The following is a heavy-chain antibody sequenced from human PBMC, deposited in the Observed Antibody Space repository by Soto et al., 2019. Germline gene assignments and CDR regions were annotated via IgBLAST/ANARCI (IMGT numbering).Heavy chain of an antibody. CDR2: ISGSGGST. CDR1: GFTFSSYA. Sequence: VGSLRLSCAASGFTFSSYAMSWVRQAPGKGLEWVSAISGSGGSTYYADSVKGRFTISRDNSKNTLYLQMNSLRAEDTAVYYCAKGIESEYYYDTSGEYFQHWGQGTLVTVSS. V-gene: IGHV3-23*01. J-gene: IGHJ1*01. D-gene: IGHD3-22*01. CDR3: AKGIESEYYYDTSGEYFQH.